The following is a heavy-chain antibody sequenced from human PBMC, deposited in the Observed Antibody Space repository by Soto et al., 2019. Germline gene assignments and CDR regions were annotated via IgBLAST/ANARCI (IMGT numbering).Heavy chain of an antibody. CDR2: INPKSGGT. D-gene: IGHD1-26*01. Sequence: ASVKVSCKASGYTFTVYYMHWVRQAPGQGLEWMGWINPKSGGTMYPQKFQGRVAMTWDTSISTAYMALTRLRSDDTAVYYCARDLAKGGGSAGFDYWGQGTLVTVSS. CDR3: ARDLAKGGGSAGFDY. J-gene: IGHJ4*02. V-gene: IGHV1-2*02. CDR1: GYTFTVYY.